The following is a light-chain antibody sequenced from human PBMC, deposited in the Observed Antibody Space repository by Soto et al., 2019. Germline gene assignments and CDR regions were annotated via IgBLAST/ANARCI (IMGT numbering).Light chain of an antibody. V-gene: IGKV3-15*01. Sequence: EIVLTQSPGTLSLSPGERATLSCRASQTVSSARLAWYQQKPGQAPRLLIYGASTRATGIPARFSGSGSGTEFTLTISSLQSEDFAVYYCQQYNNWPPRTFGQGTKVDIK. CDR2: GAS. CDR1: QTVSSA. J-gene: IGKJ1*01. CDR3: QQYNNWPPRT.